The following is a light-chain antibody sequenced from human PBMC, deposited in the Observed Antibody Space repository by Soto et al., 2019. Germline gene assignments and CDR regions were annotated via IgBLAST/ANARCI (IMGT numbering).Light chain of an antibody. V-gene: IGLV1-40*01. CDR3: QSYDSSLSAFV. Sequence: QPVLTQPPSVSGAPGQRVTISCTGTRSNIGAGYDVHWYQQVPGAAPKLLIYVNNNRPSGVPDRFSGSRSGTSASLAITGLQAEDEADYYCQSYDSSLSAFVFGTGTKLTVL. J-gene: IGLJ1*01. CDR1: RSNIGAGYD. CDR2: VNN.